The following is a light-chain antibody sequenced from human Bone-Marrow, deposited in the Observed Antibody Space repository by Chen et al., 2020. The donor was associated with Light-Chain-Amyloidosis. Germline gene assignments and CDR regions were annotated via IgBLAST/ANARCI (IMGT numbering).Light chain of an antibody. J-gene: IGLJ3*02. Sequence: QSALPQPASVSGSPGQSITISCTASNSDVGNYNLFSWYQHHPGKAPKLIIYGDFKRPSGVSNRFSGSKSGNTASLTISGLQNEDEAHYHCCAYTGSSTWVFGGGTKLTVL. V-gene: IGLV2-23*01. CDR2: GDF. CDR1: NSDVGNYNL. CDR3: CAYTGSSTWV.